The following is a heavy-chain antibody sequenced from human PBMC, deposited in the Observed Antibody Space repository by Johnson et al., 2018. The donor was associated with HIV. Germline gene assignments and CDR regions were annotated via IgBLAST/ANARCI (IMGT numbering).Heavy chain of an antibody. CDR1: GFTFSYAW. D-gene: IGHD2-15*01. CDR3: TTWWHLVGPDDAFDI. CDR2: IKSEIDGGTT. V-gene: IGHV3-15*01. Sequence: EVQLVESGGGLVQPGGSLILSCVGSGFTFSYAWMTWVRQAPGQGLEWVGRIKSEIDGGTTDYAAHVKGRFTISRDDSKNTLYLQMNSLKTEDPAGYYCTTWWHLVGPDDAFDIWGQGTMVTVSS. J-gene: IGHJ3*02.